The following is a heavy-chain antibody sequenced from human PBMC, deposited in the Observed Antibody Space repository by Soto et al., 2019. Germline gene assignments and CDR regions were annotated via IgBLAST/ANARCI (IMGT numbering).Heavy chain of an antibody. D-gene: IGHD3-3*01. CDR2: IKSKTDGGTT. J-gene: IGHJ6*03. CDR3: TTAPLRFLEWLPLDYYYYMDV. V-gene: IGHV3-15*01. Sequence: EVQLVESGGGLVKPGGSLRLSCAASGFTFSNAWMSWVRQAPGKGLEWVGRIKSKTDGGTTDYAAPVKGRFTSSRDDSKNTLYLQMNSLKTEDTAVYYCTTAPLRFLEWLPLDYYYYMDVWGKGTTVTVSS. CDR1: GFTFSNAW.